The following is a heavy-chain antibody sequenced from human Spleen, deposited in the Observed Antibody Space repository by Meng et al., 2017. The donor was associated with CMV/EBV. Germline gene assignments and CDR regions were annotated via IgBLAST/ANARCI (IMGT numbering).Heavy chain of an antibody. CDR3: ASHDFWSGNRDY. CDR2: ISGSGAST. J-gene: IGHJ4*02. Sequence: GESLKISCAASGFTFDDYAMHWVRQAPGKGLDWVSAISGSGASTYYADSVKGRFTISRDNSKNTLYLQMNSLRTEDTAVYYCASHDFWSGNRDYWGQGALVTVSS. D-gene: IGHD3-3*01. V-gene: IGHV3-23*01. CDR1: GFTFDDYA.